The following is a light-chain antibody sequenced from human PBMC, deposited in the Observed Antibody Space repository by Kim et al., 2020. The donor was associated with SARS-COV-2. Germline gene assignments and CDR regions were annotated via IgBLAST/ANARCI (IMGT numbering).Light chain of an antibody. CDR1: QSVSSY. J-gene: IGKJ4*01. CDR2: DAS. V-gene: IGKV3-11*01. CDR3: QERLCWPQLT. Sequence: PGERATLSCRASQSVSSYLAWYQHKAGQAPRLLVYDASTRTTGTPDRFSGSGSGTDFTLTISSLEPEDSAVYFCQERLCWPQLTFGGGTKVDIK.